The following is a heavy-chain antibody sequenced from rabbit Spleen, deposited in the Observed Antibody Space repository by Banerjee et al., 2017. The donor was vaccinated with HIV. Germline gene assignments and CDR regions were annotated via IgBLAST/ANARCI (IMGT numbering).Heavy chain of an antibody. D-gene: IGHD4-2*01. V-gene: IGHV1S40*01. CDR3: ARDSAGREDFNL. CDR2: IDIDDGQS. CDR1: GFSFNSGYY. Sequence: QSLEESGGGLVKPGASLTLTCKASGFSFNSGYYMSWVRQAPGKGLEWIAYIDIDDGQSYYASWAKGRFTVSKPSSTTVTLQMTSLTVADTATYFCARDSAGREDFNLWGPGTLVTVS. J-gene: IGHJ4*01.